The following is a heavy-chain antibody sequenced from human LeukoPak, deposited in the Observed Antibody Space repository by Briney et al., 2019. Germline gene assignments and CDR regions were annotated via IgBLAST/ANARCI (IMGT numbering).Heavy chain of an antibody. CDR2: ISSSSSYI. J-gene: IGHJ3*02. Sequence: PGGSLRLSCAASGFTFSSYAMSWVRQAPGKGLEWVSSISSSSSYIYYADSVKGRFTISRDNAKNSLYLQMNSLRAEDTAVYYCARYERFLEWWGGGIDIWGQGTMVTVSS. D-gene: IGHD3-3*01. V-gene: IGHV3-21*01. CDR1: GFTFSSYA. CDR3: ARYERFLEWWGGGIDI.